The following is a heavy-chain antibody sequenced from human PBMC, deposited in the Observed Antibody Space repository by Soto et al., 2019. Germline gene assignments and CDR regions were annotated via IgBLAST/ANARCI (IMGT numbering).Heavy chain of an antibody. CDR2: IYYSGST. CDR1: GGSISSSTYY. Sequence: QVQLQESGPGLVKPSQTLSLTCTVSGGSISSSTYYWTWIRQHPGKGLEWIGYIYYSGSTYYNPSIKSRVTXXVXTXXNQFSLHLSSVTAADTAVYYCARGAIVGATWSFDNWGQGTLVTVSS. CDR3: ARGAIVGATWSFDN. J-gene: IGHJ4*02. V-gene: IGHV4-31*03. D-gene: IGHD1-26*01.